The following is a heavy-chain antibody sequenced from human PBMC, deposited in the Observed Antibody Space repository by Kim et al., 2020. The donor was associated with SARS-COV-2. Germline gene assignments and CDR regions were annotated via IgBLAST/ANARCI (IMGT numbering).Heavy chain of an antibody. Sequence: GGSLRLSCAASGFMFSAYYMKWIRQTPGKGLEWVSYISSSGDSVYYADSVKGRFTISRDNAKNSLYLLMNNLRADDTAAYYCARIYDGGDYWGQGTLVTV. J-gene: IGHJ4*02. V-gene: IGHV3-11*01. D-gene: IGHD5-12*01. CDR1: GFMFSAYY. CDR2: ISSSGDSV. CDR3: ARIYDGGDY.